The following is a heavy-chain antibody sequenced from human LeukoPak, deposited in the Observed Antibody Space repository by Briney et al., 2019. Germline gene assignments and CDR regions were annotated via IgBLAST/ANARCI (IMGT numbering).Heavy chain of an antibody. J-gene: IGHJ4*02. Sequence: GASVKVSCKASGYTFTGYYMHWVRQARGQGLGWMGWINPNSGGTNYAQKFQGRVTMTRDTSISTAYMELSRLRSDDTAVYYCARNYGDYGGPFDYWGQGTLVTVSS. CDR1: GYTFTGYY. V-gene: IGHV1-2*02. CDR3: ARNYGDYGGPFDY. CDR2: INPNSGGT. D-gene: IGHD4-17*01.